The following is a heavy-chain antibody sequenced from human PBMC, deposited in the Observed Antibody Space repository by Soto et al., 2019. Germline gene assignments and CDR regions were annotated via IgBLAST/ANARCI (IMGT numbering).Heavy chain of an antibody. CDR2: IYATGTT. CDR3: VRDGTKTLRDWFDP. D-gene: IGHD1-1*01. J-gene: IGHJ5*02. V-gene: IGHV4-4*07. Sequence: SETLSLTCTVSGASISGFYWSWIRKSAGKGLEWIGRIYATGTTDYNPSLKSRVMMSVDTSKKQFSLKLRPVTAADTAVYYCVRDGTKTLRDWFDPWGQGISVTVSS. CDR1: GASISGFY.